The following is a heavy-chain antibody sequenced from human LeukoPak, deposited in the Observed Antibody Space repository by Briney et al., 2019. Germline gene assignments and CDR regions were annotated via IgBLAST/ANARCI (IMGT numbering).Heavy chain of an antibody. CDR1: GYTFTSYY. J-gene: IGHJ4*02. CDR3: ARSPDNWNYSPPNLYY. D-gene: IGHD1-7*01. Sequence: GASVNVSCKASGYTFTSYYMHWVRQAPGQGLEWMGIINPSGGSTSYAQKFQGRVTMTRDTSTSTVYMELSSLRSEDTAVYYCARSPDNWNYSPPNLYYWGQGTLVTVSS. CDR2: INPSGGST. V-gene: IGHV1-46*01.